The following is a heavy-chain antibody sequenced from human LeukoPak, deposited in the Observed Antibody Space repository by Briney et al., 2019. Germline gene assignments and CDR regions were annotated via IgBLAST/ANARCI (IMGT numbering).Heavy chain of an antibody. CDR1: GFTFSSYG. CDR2: ISYDGSNK. Sequence: RTGRSLRLSCAASGFTFSSYGMHWVRQAPGKGLEWVAVISYDGSNKYYADSVKGRFTISRDNSKNTLYLQMNSLRAEDTAVYYCADSPMASFWGQGTLVTVSS. CDR3: ADSPMASF. V-gene: IGHV3-30*03. J-gene: IGHJ4*02. D-gene: IGHD2-8*01.